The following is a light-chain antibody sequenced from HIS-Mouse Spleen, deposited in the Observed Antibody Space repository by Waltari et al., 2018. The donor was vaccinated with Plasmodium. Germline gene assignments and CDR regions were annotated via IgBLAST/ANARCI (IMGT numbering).Light chain of an antibody. CDR3: QQYNNWSFT. J-gene: IGKJ3*01. CDR1: QSVSSN. CDR2: GAS. V-gene: IGKV3-15*01. Sequence: EIVMTPSPATLSVSPGERATLSCRASQSVSSNLAWYQQKPGQAPRLLIYGASTRATGIPARFSGSGSGTEFTLTISSLQSEDFAVYYCQQYNNWSFTFSPGTKVDIK.